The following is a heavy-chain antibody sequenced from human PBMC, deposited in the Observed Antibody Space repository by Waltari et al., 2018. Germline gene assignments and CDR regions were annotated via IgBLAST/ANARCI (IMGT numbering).Heavy chain of an antibody. V-gene: IGHV1-8*01. Sequence: QVQLVQSGAEVKKPGASVKVSCKASGYTFTSYDINWVRQATGQGLEWMGWMNPNSGNTGYAQKFQGRVTMTRNTSISTAYMELSSLRSEDTAVYYCASGGTLIESGILPLDYWGQGTLVTVSS. CDR2: MNPNSGNT. CDR1: GYTFTSYD. J-gene: IGHJ4*02. D-gene: IGHD6-13*01. CDR3: ASGGTLIESGILPLDY.